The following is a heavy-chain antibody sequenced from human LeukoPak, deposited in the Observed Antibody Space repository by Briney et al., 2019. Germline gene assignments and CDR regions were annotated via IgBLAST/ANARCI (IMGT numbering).Heavy chain of an antibody. CDR2: MNPNSGNT. CDR3: VRGNERFLEWLPLYYYYYGMDV. J-gene: IGHJ6*02. D-gene: IGHD3-3*01. Sequence: ASVKVSCKASGYTFTSYDINWVRQATGQGLEWMGWMNPNSGNTGYAQKFQGRVTMTRNTSISTAYMELSSLRSEDTAVYYCVRGNERFLEWLPLYYYYYGMDVWGQGTTVTVSS. CDR1: GYTFTSYD. V-gene: IGHV1-8*01.